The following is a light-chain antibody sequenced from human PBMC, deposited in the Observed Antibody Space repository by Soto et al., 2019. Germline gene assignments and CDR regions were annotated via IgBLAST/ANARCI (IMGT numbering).Light chain of an antibody. CDR2: KAS. CDR1: QSISSW. V-gene: IGKV1-5*03. J-gene: IGKJ1*01. Sequence: DLQMNQSPSTLSASVGDRVTITCRASQSISSWLAWYQQKPGKAPKLLIYKASTLESGVPSNFSGSGSGTEFTLTISSLQPEDFATYYCQQYNSYPWTFGQGTKVDVK. CDR3: QQYNSYPWT.